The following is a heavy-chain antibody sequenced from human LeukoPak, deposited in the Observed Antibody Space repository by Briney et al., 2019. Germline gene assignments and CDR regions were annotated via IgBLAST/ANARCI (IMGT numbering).Heavy chain of an antibody. V-gene: IGHV3-48*02. D-gene: IGHD3-9*01. J-gene: IGHJ4*02. CDR1: GFTFSSYS. Sequence: PGGSLRLSCAASGFTFSSYSMNWVRQAPGKGLEWISYISGSRILYADSVKGRFTVSRDIAKNSLFLQMNSLRDEDTAVYFCARDKDWAFDYWGQGSLVTVSS. CDR2: ISGSRI. CDR3: ARDKDWAFDY.